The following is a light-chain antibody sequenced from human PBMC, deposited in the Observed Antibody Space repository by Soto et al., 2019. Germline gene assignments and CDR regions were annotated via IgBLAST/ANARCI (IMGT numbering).Light chain of an antibody. CDR2: RAS. V-gene: IGKV1-5*03. CDR1: QSINKW. CDR3: QQYDSYPYT. Sequence: DIQMTQSPSTLSASVGDRVTITCRASQSINKWLAWYQQKPGEVPRFLIYRASSLASGVPSRFSGHGSGTAFAPIISSLQPDDFASYYCQQYDSYPYTFGRGAKVEIK. J-gene: IGKJ2*01.